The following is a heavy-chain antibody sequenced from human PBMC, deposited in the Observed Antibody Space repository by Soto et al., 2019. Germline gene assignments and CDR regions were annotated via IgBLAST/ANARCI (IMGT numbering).Heavy chain of an antibody. V-gene: IGHV4-39*01. CDR1: GGSISSSSYY. CDR2: IYYSGST. D-gene: IGHD3-22*01. Sequence: QLQLQESGPGLVKPSETLSLTCTVSGGSISSSSYYWGWIRQPPGKGLEWIGSIYYSGSTYYNPSLKSRVTISVDTTKNQFSLNLGSVTATDTAVYYCAKTSSGTGGDAFDIWGQGTMVTVSS. J-gene: IGHJ3*02. CDR3: AKTSSGTGGDAFDI.